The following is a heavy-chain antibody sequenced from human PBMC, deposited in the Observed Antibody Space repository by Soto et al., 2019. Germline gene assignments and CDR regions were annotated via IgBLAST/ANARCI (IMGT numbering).Heavy chain of an antibody. J-gene: IGHJ5*02. D-gene: IGHD4-4*01. CDR1: GGSISSYY. CDR2: IYYSGST. V-gene: IGHV4-59*08. Sequence: SETLSLTCTVSGGSISSYYWSWIRQPPGKGLEWIGYIYYSGSTNYNPSIKSRVTISVDTSKNQFSLKLSSVTAADTAVYYCARHLVGGTYDYKKGFNWFDPWGQGTLVTVSS. CDR3: ARHLVGGTYDYKKGFNWFDP.